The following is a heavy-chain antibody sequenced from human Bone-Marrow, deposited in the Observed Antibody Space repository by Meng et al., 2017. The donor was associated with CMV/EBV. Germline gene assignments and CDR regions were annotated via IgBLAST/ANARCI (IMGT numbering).Heavy chain of an antibody. Sequence: ASVKVSCKASGGTFSSYAISWVRQAPGQGLEWMGWINPNSGGTNYAQKFQGRVTMTRDTSISTAYMELSRLRSDDTAVYYCARVWGRHAFDIWGQGTMVTVSS. CDR2: INPNSGGT. CDR1: GGTFSSYA. V-gene: IGHV1-2*02. CDR3: ARVWGRHAFDI. D-gene: IGHD7-27*01. J-gene: IGHJ3*02.